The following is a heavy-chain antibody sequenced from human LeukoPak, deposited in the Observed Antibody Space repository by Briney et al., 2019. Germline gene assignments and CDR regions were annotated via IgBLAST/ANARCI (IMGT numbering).Heavy chain of an antibody. D-gene: IGHD1-26*01. CDR1: GFIFSTYW. CDR3: ARPSRSESFY. Sequence: SGGSLRLTCAASGFIFSTYWMTWVRQAPGKGLEWVANIKEDGSESHYVDSVKGRFTISRDNAKNSLYLQMDSLRAEDTAVYYCARPSRSESFYWGQGTLVTVSS. CDR2: IKEDGSES. J-gene: IGHJ4*02. V-gene: IGHV3-7*03.